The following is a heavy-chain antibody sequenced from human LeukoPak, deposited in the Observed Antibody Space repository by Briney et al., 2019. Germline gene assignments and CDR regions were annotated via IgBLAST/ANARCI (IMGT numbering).Heavy chain of an antibody. CDR3: ARDRVEMDYYYYMDV. Sequence: GGSLRLSCAASGFTFSSYGMHWVRQAPGKGLEWVAVIWYDGSNKYYADSVKGRFTISRDNSKNTLSLRMNSLRAEDTAVYYCARDRVEMDYYYYMDVWGKGTTVTVSS. D-gene: IGHD5-24*01. V-gene: IGHV3-33*01. J-gene: IGHJ6*03. CDR2: IWYDGSNK. CDR1: GFTFSSYG.